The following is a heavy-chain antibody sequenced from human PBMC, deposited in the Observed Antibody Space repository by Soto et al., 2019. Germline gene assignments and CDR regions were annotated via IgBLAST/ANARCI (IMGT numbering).Heavy chain of an antibody. CDR2: ISASGGST. Sequence: GGSLRLSCAASGFTFSSYAMSWVRQTPGKGLEWVSAISASGGSTYYADSVKGRFTISRDNSKKMVYLQMNSLRAEDTAAYYCAKPPHPLCNSTNCDVLGEDPDYWGQGTLVTLSS. D-gene: IGHD2-2*01. V-gene: IGHV3-23*01. CDR1: GFTFSSYA. CDR3: AKPPHPLCNSTNCDVLGEDPDY. J-gene: IGHJ4*02.